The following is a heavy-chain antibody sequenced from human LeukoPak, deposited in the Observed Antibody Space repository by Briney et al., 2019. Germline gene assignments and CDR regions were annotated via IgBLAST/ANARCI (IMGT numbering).Heavy chain of an antibody. D-gene: IGHD2-2*01. Sequence: ASVKVSCKASGYTFTGYYMHWVRQAPGQGLEWMGWINPNSGGTNYAQKFQGRVTMTRDTSISTAYMELSRLRSDDTAVYYCARGDIVVVPAAIGGSDYWGQGTLVTVSS. V-gene: IGHV1-2*02. J-gene: IGHJ4*02. CDR1: GYTFTGYY. CDR3: ARGDIVVVPAAIGGSDY. CDR2: INPNSGGT.